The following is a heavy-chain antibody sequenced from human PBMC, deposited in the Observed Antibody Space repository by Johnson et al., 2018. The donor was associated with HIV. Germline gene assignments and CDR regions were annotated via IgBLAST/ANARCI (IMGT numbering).Heavy chain of an antibody. CDR1: GFTLSNYA. V-gene: IGHV3-30*04. CDR3: ARGGMRGELGAFDI. J-gene: IGHJ3*02. CDR2: ISYDGSNK. D-gene: IGHD1-26*01. Sequence: VQLVESGGGVVQPGRSLRLSCAASGFTLSNYAMHWVRQAPGKGLEWVAVISYDGSNKYYTGYGDSVKGRFTIFRDNAKNSLYLQMNRLRAEDTALYYCARGGMRGELGAFDIWGRGTMVTVSS.